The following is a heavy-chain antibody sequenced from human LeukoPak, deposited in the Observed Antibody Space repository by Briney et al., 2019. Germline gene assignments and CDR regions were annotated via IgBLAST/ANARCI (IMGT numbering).Heavy chain of an antibody. D-gene: IGHD3-10*01. V-gene: IGHV1-2*02. CDR1: GYTFTSYY. CDR2: INPNSGDT. J-gene: IGHJ6*02. Sequence: GASVKLSCTASGYTFTSYYMHWVRQAPGQGLEWMACINPNSGDTNYAQTFQGRVTITRDTSNSTAYMELSRLRSDDTAVYYCARDPVTMVRGVSVDYGMDVWGQGTTVTVSS. CDR3: ARDPVTMVRGVSVDYGMDV.